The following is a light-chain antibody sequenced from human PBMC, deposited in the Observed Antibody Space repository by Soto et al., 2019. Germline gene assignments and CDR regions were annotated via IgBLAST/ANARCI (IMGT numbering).Light chain of an antibody. J-gene: IGKJ1*01. CDR2: GAS. CDR1: QSVSSSY. Sequence: EIVMTQSPATLSVSPGERPTLSCRASQSVSSSYLAWYQQKHGQAPRXXIYGASSRATGIPDRFSGSGSGTDLTITISRLEPEDFEVYYCHQYDSSPRTFGQGTKVDI. CDR3: HQYDSSPRT. V-gene: IGKV3-20*01.